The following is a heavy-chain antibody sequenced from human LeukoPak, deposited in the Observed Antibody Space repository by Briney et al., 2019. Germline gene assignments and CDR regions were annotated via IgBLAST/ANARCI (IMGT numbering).Heavy chain of an antibody. J-gene: IGHJ4*02. CDR3: ARRGYCSGGSCYSFDY. CDR2: IYYSGST. V-gene: IGHV4-59*01. Sequence: SETLSLTCTVSGGSISSYCWTWIRQPPGKGLEYIGHIYYSGSTNYIPSLKSRVTISVDTSKNQFSLKLSSVTAADTAVYYCARRGYCSGGSCYSFDYWGQGTLVTVSS. D-gene: IGHD2-15*01. CDR1: GGSISSYC.